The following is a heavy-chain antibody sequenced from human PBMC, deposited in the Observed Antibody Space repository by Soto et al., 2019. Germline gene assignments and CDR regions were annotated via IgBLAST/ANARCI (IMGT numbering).Heavy chain of an antibody. CDR1: GGSVSSGSYY. D-gene: IGHD3-10*01. CDR2: IYYSGST. CDR3: ASYNRGLTHTAVNLDSGQRYYYYGMDV. V-gene: IGHV4-61*01. Sequence: SETLSLTCTVSGGSVSSGSYYWSWIRQPPGKGREWIGYIYYSGSTNYNPSLKIRVTISVDTSKNQFTLKLRSVTAADTAVYYCASYNRGLTHTAVNLDSGQRYYYYGMDVWGQGTTVTVSS. J-gene: IGHJ6*02.